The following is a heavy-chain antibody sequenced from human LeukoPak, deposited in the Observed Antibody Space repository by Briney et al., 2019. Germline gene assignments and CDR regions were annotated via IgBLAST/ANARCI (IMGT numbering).Heavy chain of an antibody. CDR2: INSDGSST. V-gene: IGHV3-74*01. J-gene: IGHJ6*03. CDR3: ARRNLPPLYYDFWSGYYPMAYYYMDV. CDR1: GFTFSSYW. D-gene: IGHD3-3*01. Sequence: LPGGSLRLSCAASGFTFSSYWMHWVRQAPGKGLVWVSRINSDGSSTSYADSVKGRFTISRDNAKNTLYLQMNSLRAEDTAVYHCARRNLPPLYYDFWSGYYPMAYYYMDVWGKGTTVTVSS.